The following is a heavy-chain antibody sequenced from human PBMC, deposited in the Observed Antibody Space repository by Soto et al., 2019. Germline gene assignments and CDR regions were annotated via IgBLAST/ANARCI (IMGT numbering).Heavy chain of an antibody. Sequence: ESGGTLVQPGGSLRLSCAASRFTVTSNYMSWVRQAPGKGLEWVSIIYNGGSTYYADSVKGRFTISRHNSRNTLYLQMNSLRTEDTAVYYCARILYSNTFYYYYMDVWGKGTTVTVSS. V-gene: IGHV3-53*04. CDR3: ARILYSNTFYYYYMDV. J-gene: IGHJ6*03. CDR2: IYNGGST. D-gene: IGHD6-13*01. CDR1: RFTVTSNY.